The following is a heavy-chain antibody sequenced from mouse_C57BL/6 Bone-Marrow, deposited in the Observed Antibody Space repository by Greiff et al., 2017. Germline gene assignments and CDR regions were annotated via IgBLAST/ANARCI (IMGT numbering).Heavy chain of an antibody. D-gene: IGHD2-4*01. CDR1: GYTFTSYW. V-gene: IGHV1-64*01. CDR3: ATKGDYDRDWFAY. J-gene: IGHJ3*01. CDR2: IHPNSGST. Sequence: QVQLQQPGAELVKPGASVKLSCKASGYTFTSYWMHWVKQRPGQGLEWIGMIHPNSGSTNYNEKFKSKATLTVDKSSSTAYMQLSSLTSEDSAVYYCATKGDYDRDWFAYWGQGTLVTVSA.